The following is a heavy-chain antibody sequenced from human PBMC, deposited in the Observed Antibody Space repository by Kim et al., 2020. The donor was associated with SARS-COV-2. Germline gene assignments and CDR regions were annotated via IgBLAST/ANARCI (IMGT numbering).Heavy chain of an antibody. D-gene: IGHD3-10*01. CDR3: ARDLHYSGPLAGFDS. J-gene: IGHJ4*02. Sequence: AISVESRITNDPDTSKNQFSLQMNSVTPEDTAVYYCARDLHYSGPLAGFDSWGQGTLVTVSS. V-gene: IGHV6-1*01.